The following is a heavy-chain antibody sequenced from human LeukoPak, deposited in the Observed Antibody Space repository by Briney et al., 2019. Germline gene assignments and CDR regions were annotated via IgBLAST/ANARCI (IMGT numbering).Heavy chain of an antibody. CDR1: GFTFSNYW. CDR3: ARDRSEYYYYPMDV. CDR2: ISYDGSNT. Sequence: GGSLRLSCAASGFTFSNYWMHWVRQAPGKGLEWVAAISYDGSNTYYADSVKGRHTISRDNSKNTVYLQMNSLRPEDTAEYYCARDRSEYYYYPMDVWGQGTTVTVSS. V-gene: IGHV3-30-3*01. J-gene: IGHJ6*02.